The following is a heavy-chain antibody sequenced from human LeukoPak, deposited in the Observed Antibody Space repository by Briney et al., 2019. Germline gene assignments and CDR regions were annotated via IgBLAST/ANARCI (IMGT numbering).Heavy chain of an antibody. V-gene: IGHV3-7*01. CDR2: INHDGSVK. D-gene: IGHD4-11*01. CDR3: AKDSYSKGDY. J-gene: IGHJ4*02. Sequence: GGSLRLSCAASGFTFSSYWMSWVRQAPGKGLQWVANINHDGSVKNYVGSVKGRFAISRDNAQNSFYLQMNSLETDDTAVYYCAKDSYSKGDYWGQGTLVTVPS. CDR1: GFTFSSYW.